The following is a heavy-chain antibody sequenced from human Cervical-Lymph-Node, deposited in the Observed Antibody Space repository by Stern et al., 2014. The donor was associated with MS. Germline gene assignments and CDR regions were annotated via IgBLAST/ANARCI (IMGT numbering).Heavy chain of an antibody. Sequence: DVQLVQSGAEVKEPGATVKISCKVSGYTFIDYYLHWVRQAPGKGLEWMGLVDPKDGATKLSERFQDRFTITAETSIATAYMDLSGLRSEDTAIYYCTSRNFGPWGQGTLVTVSS. V-gene: IGHV1-69-2*01. CDR1: GYTFIDYY. J-gene: IGHJ5*02. CDR2: VDPKDGAT. CDR3: TSRNFGP.